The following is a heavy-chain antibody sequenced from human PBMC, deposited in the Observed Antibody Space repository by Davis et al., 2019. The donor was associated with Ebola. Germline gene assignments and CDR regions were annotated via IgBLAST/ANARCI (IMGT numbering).Heavy chain of an antibody. D-gene: IGHD6-19*01. CDR1: GFTFSTYA. J-gene: IGHJ4*02. Sequence: GESLKISCAASGFTFSTYAMGWVRQAPGKGLEWVSDISSGGGAPYYADSMKGRFTISRDNAKNSLYLQMNSLRAEDTALYYCARARGSGWYIDYWGQGTLVTVSS. CDR2: ISSGGGAP. CDR3: ARARGSGWYIDY. V-gene: IGHV3-23*01.